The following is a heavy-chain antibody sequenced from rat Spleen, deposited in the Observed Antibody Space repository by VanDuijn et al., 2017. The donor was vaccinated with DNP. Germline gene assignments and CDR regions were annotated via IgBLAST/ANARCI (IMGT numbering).Heavy chain of an antibody. CDR3: ARGVYYYSATYWYFDF. V-gene: IGHV5-27*01. CDR1: GFTFSYSD. J-gene: IGHJ1*01. D-gene: IGHD1-1*01. CDR2: MSTSGGST. Sequence: EVHLVESGGGLVQPGRSLKLSCVASGFTFSYSDLAWVRQAPTGGLEWVATMSTSGGSTYYRDSVKGRFTISRDNAKSTLYLQMDSLRSEATATYYCARGVYYYSATYWYFDFWGPGTMVTVSS.